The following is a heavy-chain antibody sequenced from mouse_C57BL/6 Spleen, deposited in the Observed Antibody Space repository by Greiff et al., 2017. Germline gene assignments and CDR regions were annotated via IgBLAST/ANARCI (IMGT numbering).Heavy chain of an antibody. CDR3: TRRGYGSSYGDWYCDV. V-gene: IGHV1-15*01. CDR1: GYTFTDYE. CDR2: IDPETGGT. Sequence: QVQLQQSGAELVRPGASVTLSCKASGYTFTDYEMHWVKQTPVHGLEWIGAIDPETGGTAYNQKFKGKAILTADKSSSTAYMELRSLTSEDSAVYYCTRRGYGSSYGDWYCDVWGTGTTVTVSS. D-gene: IGHD1-1*01. J-gene: IGHJ1*03.